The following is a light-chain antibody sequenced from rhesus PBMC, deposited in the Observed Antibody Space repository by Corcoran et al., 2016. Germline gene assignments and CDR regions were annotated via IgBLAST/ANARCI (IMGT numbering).Light chain of an antibody. V-gene: IGKV1-22*01. CDR2: KAS. J-gene: IGKJ3*01. Sequence: DIQMTQSPSSLSASVGDTVTITCRASQSISSWLAWYQQKPGKAPNLLIYKASTLQSGIPSRFSGSGSGTDFSLTISSLQSEDFATYCCQQYSSSQFTFGPGTKLDIK. CDR1: QSISSW. CDR3: QQYSSSQFT.